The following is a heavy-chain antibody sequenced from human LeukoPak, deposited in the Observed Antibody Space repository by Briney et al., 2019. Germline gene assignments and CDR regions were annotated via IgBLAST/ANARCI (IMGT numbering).Heavy chain of an antibody. J-gene: IGHJ5*02. CDR1: GFTVSSND. Sequence: GSLRLSCVASGFTVSSNDMSWVRQPPGKGLEWIATVYYTGSAYYNPSLKSRVTISVDTSKSQFSLKLSSVTTADTALYYCARYASGSYYWFDPWGQGTLVTVSS. V-gene: IGHV4-59*04. D-gene: IGHD3-10*01. CDR2: VYYTGSA. CDR3: ARYASGSYYWFDP.